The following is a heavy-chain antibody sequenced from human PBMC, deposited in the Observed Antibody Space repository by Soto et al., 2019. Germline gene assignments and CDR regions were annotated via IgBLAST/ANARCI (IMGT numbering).Heavy chain of an antibody. CDR3: ARGGWSYYYDSSGFNDY. Sequence: QVQLVQSGAEVKKPGASVKVSCKASGYTSTGYYMHWVRQAPGQGLEWMGWINPNSGGTNYAQKFQGRVTMTRDTSISTAYMELSRLRSDDTAVYYCARGGWSYYYDSSGFNDYWGQGTLVTVSS. D-gene: IGHD3-22*01. J-gene: IGHJ4*02. V-gene: IGHV1-2*02. CDR1: GYTSTGYY. CDR2: INPNSGGT.